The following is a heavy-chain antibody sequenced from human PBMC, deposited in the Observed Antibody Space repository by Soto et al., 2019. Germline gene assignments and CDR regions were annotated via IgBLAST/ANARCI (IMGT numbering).Heavy chain of an antibody. CDR3: AREYPGFLCFGESPPCDYYYCIHV. Sequence: PGGSLRLSCAASGFTVSSNYMSWVRQAPGKGLEWDSVIYSGGSTYYADSVKGRFTISRDNSKNTLYLQMNSLRAEDTAVYYCAREYPGFLCFGESPPCDYYYCIHVCGHPTTVPVTS. J-gene: IGHJ6*02. V-gene: IGHV3-66*01. CDR2: IYSGGST. CDR1: GFTVSSNY. D-gene: IGHD3-10*01.